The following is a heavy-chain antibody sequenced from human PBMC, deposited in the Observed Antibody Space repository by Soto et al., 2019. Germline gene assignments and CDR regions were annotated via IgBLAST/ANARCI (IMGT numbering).Heavy chain of an antibody. Sequence: QVQLVQSGAEVKKPGSSVTVSCKASGGTFSSYAISWVRQAPGQGLEWMGRIIPFIGTANYAQKFQGRVTITADESTSTAYMELTSLRSEDTAVYYCASVVMTTVPASYYYFMDVWGQGTTVTVSS. V-gene: IGHV1-69*18. CDR3: ASVVMTTVPASYYYFMDV. J-gene: IGHJ6*02. CDR1: GGTFSSYA. CDR2: IIPFIGTA. D-gene: IGHD4-4*01.